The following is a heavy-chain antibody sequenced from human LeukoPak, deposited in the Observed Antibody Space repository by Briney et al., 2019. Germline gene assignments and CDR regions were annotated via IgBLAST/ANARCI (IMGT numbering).Heavy chain of an antibody. J-gene: IGHJ6*02. CDR1: GFTFSSYW. CDR2: IWYDGSNK. CDR3: ARDLPGDYGMDV. V-gene: IGHV3-33*08. Sequence: GGSLRLSCAASGFTFSSYWMHWVRQAPGKGLEWVAVIWYDGSNKYYADSVKGRFTISRDNSKNTLYLQMNSLRAEDTAVYYCARDLPGDYGMDVWGQGTTVTVSS. D-gene: IGHD3-10*01.